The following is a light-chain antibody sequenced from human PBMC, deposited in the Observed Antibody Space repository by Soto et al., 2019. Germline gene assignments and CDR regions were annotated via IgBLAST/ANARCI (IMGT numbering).Light chain of an antibody. CDR3: QQYNNWPWT. Sequence: EIMMTQSPATLSVSPGERAALSCRASQSIQSDLAWYQQKPGQGPRLLIYGASTRATGIPVRFSGSGSGTEFTLTISRLQSEDFALYFCQQYNNWPWTFGQGIKVEIK. V-gene: IGKV3-15*01. CDR1: QSIQSD. CDR2: GAS. J-gene: IGKJ1*01.